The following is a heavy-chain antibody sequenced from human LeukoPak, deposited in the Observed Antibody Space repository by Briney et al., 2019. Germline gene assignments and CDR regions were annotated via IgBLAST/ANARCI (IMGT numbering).Heavy chain of an antibody. CDR3: ARVPTVGSGGYQFDY. D-gene: IGHD2-15*01. CDR1: GFTFSSYE. J-gene: IGHJ4*02. Sequence: GGSLRLSCAASGFTFSSYEMNWVRQAPGKGLEWVSYTSSSGSTIYYADSVKGRFTISRDNAKKLLYLQMNSLRAEDTAVYYCARVPTVGSGGYQFDYWGQGTLVTVSS. V-gene: IGHV3-48*03. CDR2: TSSSGSTI.